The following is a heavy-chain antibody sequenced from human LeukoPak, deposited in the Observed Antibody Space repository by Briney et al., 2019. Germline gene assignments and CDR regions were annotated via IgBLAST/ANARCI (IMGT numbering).Heavy chain of an antibody. V-gene: IGHV4-39*01. CDR1: GGSISSSSYY. Sequence: PSETLSLTCTVSGGSISSSSYYWGWIRQPPGKGLECIGSIYYSGSTYYNPALKSRVTISVDTSKNQFSLWLSSVTAADTAVHYCARHPRPTNYYDSSASFYFDYWGQGTLVTVSS. CDR3: ARHPRPTNYYDSSASFYFDY. CDR2: IYYSGST. D-gene: IGHD3-22*01. J-gene: IGHJ4*02.